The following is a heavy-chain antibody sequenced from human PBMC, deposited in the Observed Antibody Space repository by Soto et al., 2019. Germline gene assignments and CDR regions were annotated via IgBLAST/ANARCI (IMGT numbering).Heavy chain of an antibody. CDR2: ISGSGGST. Sequence: GGSLRLSCAASGFTFSSYAMSWVRQAPGKGLEWVSAISGSGGSTYYADSVKGRFTISRDNSKNTLYLQMNSLRAEDTAVYYCTRTYYYGSGSYLYYYYGMDVWGQGTTVTVSS. J-gene: IGHJ6*02. V-gene: IGHV3-23*01. CDR3: TRTYYYGSGSYLYYYYGMDV. CDR1: GFTFSSYA. D-gene: IGHD3-10*01.